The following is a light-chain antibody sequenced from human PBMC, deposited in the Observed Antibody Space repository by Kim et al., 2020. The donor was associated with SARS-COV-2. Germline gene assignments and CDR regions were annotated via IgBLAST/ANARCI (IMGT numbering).Light chain of an antibody. CDR3: SCRDSSGNHVI. CDR1: SLRQYY. J-gene: IGLJ2*01. CDR2: DKN. V-gene: IGLV3-19*01. Sequence: ELTQDPAVSVALGQTVRITCQGDSLRQYYASWYQQKPRQAPVLVIYDKNNRPSGIPDRFSGSNSGDTSSLTITGAQAEDEADYYCSCRDSSGNHVIFGG.